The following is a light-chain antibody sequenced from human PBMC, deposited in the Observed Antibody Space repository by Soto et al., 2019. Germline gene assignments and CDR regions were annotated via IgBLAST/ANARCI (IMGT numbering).Light chain of an antibody. CDR1: QSVSGN. J-gene: IGKJ4*01. CDR3: QQYNDWPRT. CDR2: GAS. V-gene: IGKV3D-15*01. Sequence: ETVMAQSPATLSVSPGEGATLSCRVSQSVSGNLAWYQQKPGQAPRLLVYGASTRASGVPARFSGGGSGTEFTLTISSLQSEDFAVYFCQQYNDWPRTFGGGTRVET.